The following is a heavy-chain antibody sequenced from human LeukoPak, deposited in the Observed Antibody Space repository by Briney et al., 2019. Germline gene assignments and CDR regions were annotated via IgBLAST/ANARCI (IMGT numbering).Heavy chain of an antibody. J-gene: IGHJ4*02. D-gene: IGHD2-2*01. CDR3: AKVREEVPAAIIGVYYFDY. CDR2: ISGSGGST. V-gene: IGHV3-23*01. Sequence: GGSLRLSCAASGFTVINNYMYWVRQAPGKGLEWVSAISGSGGSTYYADSVKGRFTISRDNSKNTPYLQMNSLRAEDTAVYYCAKVREEVPAAIIGVYYFDYWGQGTLVTVSS. CDR1: GFTVINNY.